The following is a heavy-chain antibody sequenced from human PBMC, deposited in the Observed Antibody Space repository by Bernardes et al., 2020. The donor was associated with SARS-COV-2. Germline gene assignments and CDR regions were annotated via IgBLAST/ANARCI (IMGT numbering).Heavy chain of an antibody. J-gene: IGHJ1*01. Sequence: GGSLRLSCAASGFTFSSYAMHWVRQAPGKGLEWVAVISYDGSNKYYADSVKGRFTISRDNSKNTLYLQMNSLRAEDTAVYYCAREVAPGAGLEYFQHWGQGTLVTVSS. CDR3: AREVAPGAGLEYFQH. D-gene: IGHD6-19*01. CDR1: GFTFSSYA. CDR2: ISYDGSNK. V-gene: IGHV3-30*04.